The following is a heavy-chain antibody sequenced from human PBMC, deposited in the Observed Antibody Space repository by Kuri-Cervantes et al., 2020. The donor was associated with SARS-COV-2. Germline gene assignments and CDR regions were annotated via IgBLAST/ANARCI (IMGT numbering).Heavy chain of an antibody. CDR2: INHSGST. Sequence: CAVYGGSFSGYYWSWIRQPPGKGLEWIGEINHSGSTNYNPSLKSRVTISVDTSKNQFSLKLSSVTAADTAVYYCARKRTTVTTFWFDPWGQGTLVTVSS. D-gene: IGHD4-17*01. V-gene: IGHV4-34*01. J-gene: IGHJ5*02. CDR3: ARKRTTVTTFWFDP. CDR1: GGSFSGYY.